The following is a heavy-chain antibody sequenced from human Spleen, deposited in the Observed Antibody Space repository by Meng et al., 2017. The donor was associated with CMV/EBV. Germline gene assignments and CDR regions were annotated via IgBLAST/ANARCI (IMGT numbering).Heavy chain of an antibody. Sequence: GGSLRLSCAASGFTFDDYAMHWVRQRPGKGLEWVSGITWNSDGIGYADSVKDRFTSSRDNAKNSLYLQMNSLRAEDTALYYCAKGDSSNWRYNWFDPWGQGTLVTVSS. J-gene: IGHJ5*02. CDR3: AKGDSSNWRYNWFDP. V-gene: IGHV3-9*01. CDR1: GFTFDDYA. CDR2: ITWNSDGI. D-gene: IGHD6-13*01.